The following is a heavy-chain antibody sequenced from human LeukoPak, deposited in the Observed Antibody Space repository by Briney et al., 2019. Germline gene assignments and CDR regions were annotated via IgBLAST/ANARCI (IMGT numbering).Heavy chain of an antibody. J-gene: IGHJ4*02. Sequence: PSETQSLTCAVHGGSFSGYHWNWIRQSPGKGLEWIGEINDRGHTNYNPSLESRITISVDTSKEQFSLNLSSVTAADTAVYYCARDPTTVVTTPYYFDFWGQGTLVTVSS. V-gene: IGHV4-34*01. D-gene: IGHD4-23*01. CDR3: ARDPTTVVTTPYYFDF. CDR2: INDRGHT. CDR1: GGSFSGYH.